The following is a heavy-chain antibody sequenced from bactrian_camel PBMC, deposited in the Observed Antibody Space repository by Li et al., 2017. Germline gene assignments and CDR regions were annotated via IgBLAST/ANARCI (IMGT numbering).Heavy chain of an antibody. CDR3: AACSGGSTSRAGYKH. Sequence: HVQLVESGGGSVLPGGDLKLSCTVSGGLTWDRYMAWFRQAPGKEREGVAAIDAGGGVTYADTVQGRFYISQDNAKNMVYLQVNSLKAEDTSMYYCAACSGGSTSRAGYKHWGQGTQVTVS. V-gene: IGHV3S54*01. CDR1: GGLTWDRY. D-gene: IGHD4*01. J-gene: IGHJ4*01. CDR2: IDAGGGVT.